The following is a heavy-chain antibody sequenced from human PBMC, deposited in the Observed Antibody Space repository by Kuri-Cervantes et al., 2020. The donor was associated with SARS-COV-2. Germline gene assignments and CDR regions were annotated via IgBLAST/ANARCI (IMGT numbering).Heavy chain of an antibody. Sequence: GESLKISCAASGFTFSSYSMNWVRQAPGKGLEWVSSISSSSSYIYYADSVKGRFTISRDNAKNSLYLQMNSLRAEDTAVYYCARNCYCSSTSCYMEFSFWGQGTLVTVSS. CDR1: GFTFSSYS. D-gene: IGHD2-2*02. V-gene: IGHV3-21*01. CDR2: ISSSSSYI. J-gene: IGHJ4*02. CDR3: ARNCYCSSTSCYMEFSF.